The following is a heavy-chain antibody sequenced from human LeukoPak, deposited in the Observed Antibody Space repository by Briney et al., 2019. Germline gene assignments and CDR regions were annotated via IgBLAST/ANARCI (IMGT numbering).Heavy chain of an antibody. J-gene: IGHJ4*02. CDR2: IFYSGST. D-gene: IGHD4-11*01. CDR1: GGSISSYY. V-gene: IGHV4-59*08. Sequence: PSETLSLTCTVSGGSISSYYWSWTRQPPGKGLEWIGYIFYSGSTNYNPSLKSRVTISVDTSKNQFSLKLSSVTAADTAVYHCARLYGNFVIDYWGQGILVTVSS. CDR3: ARLYGNFVIDY.